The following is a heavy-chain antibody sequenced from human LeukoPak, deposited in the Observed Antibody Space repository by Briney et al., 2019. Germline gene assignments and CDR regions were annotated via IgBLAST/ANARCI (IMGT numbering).Heavy chain of an antibody. Sequence: ASVKVSCKASGYTFTSYGISWVRQAPGQGLEWMGWISAYNGNTNYAQKLQGRVTMTTDTSTSTAYMELRSLRSDDTAVYYCARDYYDSSGCYLSFDYWGQGTLVTVSS. D-gene: IGHD3-22*01. J-gene: IGHJ4*02. CDR2: ISAYNGNT. CDR3: ARDYYDSSGCYLSFDY. V-gene: IGHV1-18*01. CDR1: GYTFTSYG.